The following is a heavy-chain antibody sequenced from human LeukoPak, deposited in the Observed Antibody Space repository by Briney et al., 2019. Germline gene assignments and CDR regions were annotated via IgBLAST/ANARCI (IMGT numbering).Heavy chain of an antibody. V-gene: IGHV3-23*01. CDR2: ISGSGGST. Sequence: GGSLRLSCAASGFTFNDHGMSWVRQAPGKGLEWVSAISGSGGSTYYADSVKGRFTISRDNSKNTLYLQMNSLRAEDTAVYYCAKEKTAMVTCFDYWGQGTLVTVSS. CDR3: AKEKTAMVTCFDY. CDR1: GFTFNDHG. D-gene: IGHD5-18*01. J-gene: IGHJ4*02.